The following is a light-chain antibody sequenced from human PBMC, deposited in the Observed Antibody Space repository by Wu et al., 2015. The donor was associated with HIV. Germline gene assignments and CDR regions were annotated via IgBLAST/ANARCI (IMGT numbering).Light chain of an antibody. V-gene: IGKV3-11*01. J-gene: IGKJ4*01. Sequence: EIVLTQSPATLSLSPGERATLSCRASQSVSSYLAWYQQRPGRSPRLLIYDASNRATGVPARFSGSGSGTDFTLIINSLEPEDFAVYYCQQRSNWPLTFGGGTRVEIK. CDR2: DAS. CDR3: QQRSNWPLT. CDR1: QSVSSY.